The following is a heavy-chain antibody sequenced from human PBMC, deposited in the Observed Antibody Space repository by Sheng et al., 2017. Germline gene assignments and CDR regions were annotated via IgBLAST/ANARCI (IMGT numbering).Heavy chain of an antibody. CDR2: ISSSGTTT. J-gene: IGHJ4*02. D-gene: IGHD6-19*01. V-gene: IGHV3-48*03. CDR1: GFTFSTYE. Sequence: EVQLVDSGGGLVQPGGSLRLSCAASGFTFSTYEMHWARQAPGKGLEWVSYISSSGTTTYYADSVKGRFTVSRDNAKNSLFLQMNSLRAEDTAIYYCARDGRAVAGTGGYFDYWGRERRSPSPQ. CDR3: ARDGRAVAGTGGYFDY.